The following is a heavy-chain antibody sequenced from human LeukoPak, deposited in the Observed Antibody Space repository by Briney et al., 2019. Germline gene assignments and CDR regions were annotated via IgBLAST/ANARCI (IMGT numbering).Heavy chain of an antibody. CDR1: GFTFSSYW. CDR2: IENDGSTT. CDR3: ARDFGRWFIDY. Sequence: PGGSLRLSCAASGFTFSSYWMHWVRQPPGKGLVWVSRIENDGSTTTYADSVKGRFTVSRDNAKNSPYLQMNSLRAEDTAVYYCARDFGRWFIDYWGQGTLVTVSS. J-gene: IGHJ4*02. D-gene: IGHD4-23*01. V-gene: IGHV3-74*01.